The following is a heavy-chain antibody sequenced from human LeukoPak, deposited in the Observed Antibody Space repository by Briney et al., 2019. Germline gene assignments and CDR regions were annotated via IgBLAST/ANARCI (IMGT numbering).Heavy chain of an antibody. D-gene: IGHD2-21*01. Sequence: ASVKVSCKASGGTFSSYAISRVRQAPGQGLEWMGRIIPILGIANYAQKFQGRVTITADKSTSTAYMELSSLRSEDTAVYYCAREDLGDTRAFDIWGQGTMVTVSS. CDR1: GGTFSSYA. J-gene: IGHJ3*02. CDR2: IIPILGIA. V-gene: IGHV1-69*04. CDR3: AREDLGDTRAFDI.